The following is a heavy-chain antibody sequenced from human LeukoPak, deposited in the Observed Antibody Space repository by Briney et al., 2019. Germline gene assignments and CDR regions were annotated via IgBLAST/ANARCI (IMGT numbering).Heavy chain of an antibody. CDR3: ARANFLYCSSTTCLFDY. Sequence: ASVKVSCKASGYTFTDYTHWVRQAPGQGFEWMGWINPNDGDTNYAQKFQGRVTMARDTPISTAHMEVSRLRSDDTAVYYCARANFLYCSSTTCLFDYWGQGTLVTVSS. D-gene: IGHD2-2*01. J-gene: IGHJ4*02. CDR2: INPNDGDT. CDR1: GYTFTDY. V-gene: IGHV1-2*02.